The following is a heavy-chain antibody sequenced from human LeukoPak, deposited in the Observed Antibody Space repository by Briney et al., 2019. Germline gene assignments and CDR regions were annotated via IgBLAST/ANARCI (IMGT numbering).Heavy chain of an antibody. CDR1: GYTFTGYY. CDR2: INPNSGGT. Sequence: GASVKVSCKASGYTFTGYYMHWVRQAPGQGLEWMGWINPNSGGTNYAQKFQGRVTMTRDASISTAYMELSRLRSDDTAVYYCATQGITMIVKGYKDAFDIWGQGTMVTVSS. D-gene: IGHD3-22*01. J-gene: IGHJ3*02. CDR3: ATQGITMIVKGYKDAFDI. V-gene: IGHV1-2*02.